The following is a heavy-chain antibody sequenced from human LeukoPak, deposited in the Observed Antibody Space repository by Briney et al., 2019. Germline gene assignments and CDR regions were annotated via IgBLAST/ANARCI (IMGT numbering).Heavy chain of an antibody. V-gene: IGHV3-7*01. Sequence: PGGSLRLSCAASGFTFSSYAMSWVRQAPGKGLEWVASIKHDGSEKYYVDSVGGRFTISRDNTMNSLYLQMSSLRAEDTAVYYCATDRGWRTSGYYLYYFEYWGQGTLVTFSS. CDR1: GFTFSSYA. D-gene: IGHD3-3*01. CDR2: IKHDGSEK. J-gene: IGHJ4*02. CDR3: ATDRGWRTSGYYLYYFEY.